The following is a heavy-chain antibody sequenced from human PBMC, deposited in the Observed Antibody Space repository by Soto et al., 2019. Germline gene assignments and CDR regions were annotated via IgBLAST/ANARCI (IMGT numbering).Heavy chain of an antibody. D-gene: IGHD3-10*01. Sequence: GGSLRLSCAASGFTFSNAWMSWVRQAPGKGLEWVGRIKSKTDGGTTDYAAPVKGRFTISTNDSKNTLYLQMNSLKTEDTAVYYCTTGSITMVRGVSAYWGQGTLVTVSS. CDR2: IKSKTDGGTT. J-gene: IGHJ4*02. CDR1: GFTFSNAW. CDR3: TTGSITMVRGVSAY. V-gene: IGHV3-15*01.